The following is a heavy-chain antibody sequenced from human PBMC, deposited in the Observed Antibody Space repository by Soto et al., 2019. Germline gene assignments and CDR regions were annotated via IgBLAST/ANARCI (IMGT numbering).Heavy chain of an antibody. CDR3: ARLTPVSAGSYSGY. CDR2: TTDSGGNT. CDR1: GFTFSSYA. J-gene: IGHJ4*02. Sequence: EVQLLESGGNLVQPGGSLRLSCAASGFTFSSYAMAWVRQARGKGLEWVSSTTDSGGNTYYADSVKGRFTISRDNSKNTLYLQMNSLRAEDTAVFYCARLTPVSAGSYSGYWGQGTLVTVSS. D-gene: IGHD1-26*01. V-gene: IGHV3-23*01.